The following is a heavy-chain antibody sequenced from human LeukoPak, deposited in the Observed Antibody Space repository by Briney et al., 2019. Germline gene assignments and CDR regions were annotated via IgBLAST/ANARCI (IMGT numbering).Heavy chain of an antibody. CDR2: IFTSGNS. J-gene: IGHJ4*02. D-gene: IGHD6-19*01. V-gene: IGHV4-4*07. CDR3: AGERGEEYSSGWYKRNYFDN. CDR1: GDSISGNHY. Sequence: SETLSLTCTVSGDSISGNHYWNWIRQPPGKGLEWIGRIFTSGNSNYNPSLTSRVTISLDTSKNQFSLKLTSVTGADTAVYYCAGERGEEYSSGWYKRNYFDNWGQGIRVTVSS.